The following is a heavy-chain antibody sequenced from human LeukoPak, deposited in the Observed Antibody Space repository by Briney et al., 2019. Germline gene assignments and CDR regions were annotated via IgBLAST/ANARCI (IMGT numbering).Heavy chain of an antibody. V-gene: IGHV3-30*02. CDR2: IRYDGSNQ. CDR3: AKDQGYDDSSGYQYFFDS. J-gene: IGHJ4*02. Sequence: GGSLRLSCAASGCTFSRSGMHWVRQAPDKGLEWVAFIRYDGSNQYYADPVKGRFTISRDNAKNTLFLQMNNLRAEDTAFYYCAKDQGYDDSSGYQYFFDSWGQGTLVTVSS. D-gene: IGHD3-22*01. CDR1: GCTFSRSG.